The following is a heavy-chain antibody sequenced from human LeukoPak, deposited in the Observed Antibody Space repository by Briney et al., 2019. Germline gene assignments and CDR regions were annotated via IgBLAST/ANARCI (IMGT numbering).Heavy chain of an antibody. D-gene: IGHD2-21*01. V-gene: IGHV1-2*02. CDR3: ARDAEIGDY. Sequence: ASVKVSCKASGYTFTAYYMHWVRQAPGQGLEWMGWINPYSGGTNFAQKFQGRVTMTRDTSTSTVYMELSSLRSEDTAVYYCARDAEIGDYWGQGTLVTVSS. CDR2: INPYSGGT. J-gene: IGHJ4*02. CDR1: GYTFTAYY.